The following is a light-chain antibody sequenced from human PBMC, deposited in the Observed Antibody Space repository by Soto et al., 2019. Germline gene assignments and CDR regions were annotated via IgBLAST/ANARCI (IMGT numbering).Light chain of an antibody. J-gene: IGKJ1*01. CDR1: QSVSSSY. CDR2: GAS. CDR3: QQYGSSRRWT. V-gene: IGKV3-20*01. Sequence: EIVLTQSPGTLSLSPGERANLSCRASQSVSSSYLAWYQQKPGQAPRLLIYGASSRATGIPDRFSGSGSGTDFTLTISRLEPEDFAVYYCQQYGSSRRWTFGQGTKVEIK.